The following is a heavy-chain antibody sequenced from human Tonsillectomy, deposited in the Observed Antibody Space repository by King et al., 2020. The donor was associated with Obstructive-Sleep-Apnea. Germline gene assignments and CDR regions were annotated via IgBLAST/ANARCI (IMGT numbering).Heavy chain of an antibody. CDR3: AKHGYDFWSGYYRGPESYFDY. V-gene: IGHV3-23*04. CDR2: ISGSGGST. D-gene: IGHD3-3*01. J-gene: IGHJ4*02. Sequence: VQLVESGGGLVQPGGSLRLSCAASGFTFSSYAMSWVRQAPGKGLEWVSAISGSGGSTYYADSVKGRFTISRDNSKNTLYLQMNSLRAEDTAVYYCAKHGYDFWSGYYRGPESYFDYWGQGTLVTVSS. CDR1: GFTFSSYA.